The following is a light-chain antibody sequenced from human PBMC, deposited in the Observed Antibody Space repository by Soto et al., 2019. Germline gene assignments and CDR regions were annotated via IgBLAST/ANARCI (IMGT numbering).Light chain of an antibody. Sequence: DIQMTQSPSTLSASVGDRVTITCRASESIDSWLAWHQQKPGRAPKLLISKASSLESGVPSRFSGSGFGTEFTLTISSLQPDDFATYYCQQYNSYSRTFGQGTKV. J-gene: IGKJ1*01. V-gene: IGKV1-5*03. CDR1: ESIDSW. CDR3: QQYNSYSRT. CDR2: KAS.